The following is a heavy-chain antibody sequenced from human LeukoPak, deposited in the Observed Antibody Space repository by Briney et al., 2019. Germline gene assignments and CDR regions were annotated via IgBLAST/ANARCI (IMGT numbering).Heavy chain of an antibody. D-gene: IGHD6-19*01. J-gene: IGHJ4*02. CDR3: ARQGGSGWDYFDY. Sequence: PSETLSLTCTVSGGSISSSSYYWGWIRQPPGKGLEWIGSIYYSGSTYYNPSLKSRVTISVDTSKNQFSLKLSSVTAADTALYYCARQGGSGWDYFDYWGQGTLVTVSS. V-gene: IGHV4-39*01. CDR2: IYYSGST. CDR1: GGSISSSSYY.